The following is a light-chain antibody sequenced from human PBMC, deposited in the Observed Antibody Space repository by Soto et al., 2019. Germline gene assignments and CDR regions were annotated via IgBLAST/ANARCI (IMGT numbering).Light chain of an antibody. CDR1: QSISSW. V-gene: IGKV1-5*03. CDR3: QQYNSYSTWT. Sequence: DIPMTQSPSTLSASVGDRVTITCRASQSISSWLAWYQQKPGKAPKLLMYKASSLESGVPSRFSGSGSGTEFTLTISSLQPDDFATYYCQQYNSYSTWTFGQGTKVEIK. J-gene: IGKJ1*01. CDR2: KAS.